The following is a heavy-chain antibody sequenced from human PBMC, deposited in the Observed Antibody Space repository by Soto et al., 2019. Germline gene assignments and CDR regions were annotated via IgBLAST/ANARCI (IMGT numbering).Heavy chain of an antibody. V-gene: IGHV3-23*01. CDR2: ISGSGGST. CDR3: AKEPGPIGY. D-gene: IGHD2-15*01. CDR1: GFTFGSDA. J-gene: IGHJ4*02. Sequence: GXLRLSCAASGFTFGSDAMSWVRQAPGKGLEWVSAISGSGGSTYYADSVKGRFTISRDNYKNTLYLQMNSLRAEDTAVYYCAKEPGPIGYWGQGTLVTVYS.